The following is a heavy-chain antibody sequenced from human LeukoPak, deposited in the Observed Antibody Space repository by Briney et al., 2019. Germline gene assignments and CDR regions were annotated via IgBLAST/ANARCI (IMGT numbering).Heavy chain of an antibody. Sequence: ASVNLSYKASESTFTNYYIHWLRQAPGQGLESLGRSTHPAQDFPGKATLTRNRSTSTVYMTLRSLSPKDTAIFYSARTCPDATRGFHYWRRGPLVSVPS. CDR3: ARTCPDATRGFHY. D-gene: IGHD2-15*01. CDR2: ST. J-gene: IGHJ4*02. CDR1: ESTFTNYY. V-gene: IGHV1-46*01.